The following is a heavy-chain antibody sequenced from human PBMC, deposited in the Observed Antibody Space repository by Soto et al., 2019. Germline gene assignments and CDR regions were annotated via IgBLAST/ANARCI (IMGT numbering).Heavy chain of an antibody. Sequence: GESLKISCQCSGYTFSNFWIAWVRQLPGKGLEWMGIIYPGDYETRYSPPFHGKVTISADRSIGTAYLQWSSLEASDSAIYFCARSPRSSPYFDYWGQGALVTVSS. CDR1: GYTFSNFW. D-gene: IGHD6-13*01. CDR3: ARSPRSSPYFDY. J-gene: IGHJ4*02. CDR2: IYPGDYET. V-gene: IGHV5-51*01.